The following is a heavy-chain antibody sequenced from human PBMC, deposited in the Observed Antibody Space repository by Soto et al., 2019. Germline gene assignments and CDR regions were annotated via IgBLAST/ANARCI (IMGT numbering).Heavy chain of an antibody. CDR1: GGTFSSYA. CDR3: ARVVMTTVPASYYYGMDV. CDR2: IIPFIGTA. D-gene: IGHD4-4*01. Sequence: QVQLVQSGAEVKKPGSSVTVSCKASGGTFSSYAISWVRQAPGQGLEWMGRIIPFIGTANYAQKFQGRVTITAEESQSTTYMGLPSLRSEDTAVYYCARVVMTTVPASYYYGMDVWGQGTTVTVSS. J-gene: IGHJ6*02. V-gene: IGHV1-69*18.